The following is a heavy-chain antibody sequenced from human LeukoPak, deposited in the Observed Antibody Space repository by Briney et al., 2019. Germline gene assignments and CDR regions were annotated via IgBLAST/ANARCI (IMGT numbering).Heavy chain of an antibody. J-gene: IGHJ5*02. CDR2: IYPGNSQT. Sequence: HGESLKISCKGSGYSFTSYWIGWVRQMPGKGLEWMGNIYPGNSQTTYRPSFEGQVTISADRSISTAYLQWNSLKASDTAMYYCARRSDFRNWFDPWGLGTLVTVSA. V-gene: IGHV5-51*01. D-gene: IGHD2-21*02. CDR3: ARRSDFRNWFDP. CDR1: GYSFTSYW.